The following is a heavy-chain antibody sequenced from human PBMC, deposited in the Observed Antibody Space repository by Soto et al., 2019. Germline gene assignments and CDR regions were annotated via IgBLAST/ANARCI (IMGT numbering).Heavy chain of an antibody. Sequence: ASVKVSCKASGYTFTSYGISWVRQAPGQGLEWMGWISAYNGNTNYAQKLQGRVTMTTDTSTSTAYMELRSLRSDDTAVYYCARGLARRGRPAAMLYNWFDPWGQGTLVTVSS. CDR3: ARGLARRGRPAAMLYNWFDP. CDR2: ISAYNGNT. V-gene: IGHV1-18*01. J-gene: IGHJ5*02. D-gene: IGHD2-2*01. CDR1: GYTFTSYG.